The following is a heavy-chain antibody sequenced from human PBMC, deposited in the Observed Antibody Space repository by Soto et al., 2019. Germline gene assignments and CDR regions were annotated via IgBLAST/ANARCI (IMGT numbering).Heavy chain of an antibody. D-gene: IGHD2-2*01. CDR1: GDSFSNYY. V-gene: IGHV4-4*07. Sequence: QVQLQESGPGLVKPSETLSLSCTGSGDSFSNYYCNWVRKSAGKGLEWIGRIYPTGSTTYNPSLKSRLTMSVDTSKNQFSLRLTSMTAADTAVYYCATGRSEVVPGAMDTWGQGTLVTVSS. CDR3: ATGRSEVVPGAMDT. CDR2: IYPTGST. J-gene: IGHJ5*02.